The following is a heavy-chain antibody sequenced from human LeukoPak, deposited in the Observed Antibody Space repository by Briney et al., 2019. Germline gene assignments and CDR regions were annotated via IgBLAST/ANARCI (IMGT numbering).Heavy chain of an antibody. CDR1: GFTFSNYW. Sequence: GGSLRLXCAASGFTFSNYWMSWVRQVPGKGLEWVANIKYYGGERYYADSVRGRFTISRDNAKSSLYLQMNSLRAEDTAVYYWASALPADHFDFWGQGTLVTVSS. CDR3: ASALPADHFDF. D-gene: IGHD1-14*01. V-gene: IGHV3-7*01. CDR2: IKYYGGER. J-gene: IGHJ4*02.